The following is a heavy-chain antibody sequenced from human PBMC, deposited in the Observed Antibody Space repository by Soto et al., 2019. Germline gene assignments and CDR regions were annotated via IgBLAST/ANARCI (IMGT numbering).Heavy chain of an antibody. Sequence: EVQLVESGGGLVQPGGSLRLSCAASEFTFSTYAMNWVRQAPGKGLEWVSYISSSSQNIRYADSVKGRFTISRENAKNTLYLQMNSLRAEDTAVYYGARGQSIEQVFYYYMDVWGKGTTVTVSS. CDR2: ISSSSQNI. D-gene: IGHD3-22*01. CDR1: EFTFSTYA. CDR3: ARGQSIEQVFYYYMDV. V-gene: IGHV3-48*01. J-gene: IGHJ6*03.